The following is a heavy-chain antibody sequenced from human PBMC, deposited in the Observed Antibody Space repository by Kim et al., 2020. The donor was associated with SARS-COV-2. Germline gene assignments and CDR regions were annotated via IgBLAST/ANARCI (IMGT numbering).Heavy chain of an antibody. CDR2: IDPSDSYT. Sequence: GESLKISCKGSGYSFTSYWISWVRQMPGKGLEWMGRIDPSDSYTNYSPSFQGHVTISADKSISTAYLQWSSLKASDTAMYYCARRLSGSGRYYNEYYFDYWGQGTLVTVSS. CDR1: GYSFTSYW. V-gene: IGHV5-10-1*01. D-gene: IGHD3-10*01. J-gene: IGHJ4*02. CDR3: ARRLSGSGRYYNEYYFDY.